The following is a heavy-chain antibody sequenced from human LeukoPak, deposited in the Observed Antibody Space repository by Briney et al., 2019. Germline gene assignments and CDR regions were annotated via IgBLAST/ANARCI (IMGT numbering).Heavy chain of an antibody. Sequence: SETLSLTCSVSGGSISSPNHDWAWIRQPPGQGLEWIGSIYYSGTTYYNLSLKSRVTLSVDTSQNQFSLKLSSVTAADTAIYFCARSLGANTWVGNWFDTWGQGTLVTVSP. D-gene: IGHD3-10*01. J-gene: IGHJ5*02. V-gene: IGHV4-39*01. CDR3: ARSLGANTWVGNWFDT. CDR2: IYYSGTT. CDR1: GGSISSPNHD.